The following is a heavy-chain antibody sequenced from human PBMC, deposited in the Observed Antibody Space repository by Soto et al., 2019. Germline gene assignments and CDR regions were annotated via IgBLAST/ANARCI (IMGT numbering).Heavy chain of an antibody. V-gene: IGHV1-69*02. CDR3: TGGPPNWGFDS. D-gene: IGHD7-27*01. CDR2: IIPILGIA. Sequence: SVKVSCKASGGTFSSYTISWVRQAPGQGLEWMGRIIPILGIASYAQKFQGRVTITAGNSTSTAYMELSGLTSEDTAVYYCTGGPPNWGFDSWGQGTPVTVSS. J-gene: IGHJ5*01. CDR1: GGTFSSYT.